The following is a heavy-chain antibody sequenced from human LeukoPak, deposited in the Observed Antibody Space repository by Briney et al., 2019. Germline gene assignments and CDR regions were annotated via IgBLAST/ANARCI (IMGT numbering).Heavy chain of an antibody. D-gene: IGHD3-22*01. CDR2: IYTSGST. V-gene: IGHV4-4*07. Sequence: SETLSLTCGVYGASLSGYYWSWIRQPAGKGLEWIGRIYTSGSTNYNPSLKSRVTMSVDTSKNQFSLKLSSVTAADTAVYYCARDRYYYDSSGYLFDYWGQGTLVTVSS. CDR3: ARDRYYYDSSGYLFDY. CDR1: GASLSGYY. J-gene: IGHJ4*02.